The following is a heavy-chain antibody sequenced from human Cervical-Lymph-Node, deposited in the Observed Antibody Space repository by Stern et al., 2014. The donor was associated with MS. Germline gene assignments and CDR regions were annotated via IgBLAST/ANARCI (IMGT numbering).Heavy chain of an antibody. CDR1: GDTSNTDA. V-gene: IGHV1-69*01. J-gene: IGHJ6*02. CDR3: ARGASSAAWYKHAVDV. Sequence: QVQLVQSGAEVQKPGSSVQVSCKASGDTSNTDAIHWVRQAPGQGLEWMGGIIPVFGTPVYAQRFKGRVSIAADESTATDYMELSSLRSDDTAVYYCARGASSAAWYKHAVDVWGQGTTVTVSS. CDR2: IIPVFGTP. D-gene: IGHD1-14*01.